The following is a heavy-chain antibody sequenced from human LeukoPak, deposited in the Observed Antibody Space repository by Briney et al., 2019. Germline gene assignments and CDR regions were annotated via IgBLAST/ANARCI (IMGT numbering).Heavy chain of an antibody. CDR3: ARDAPGNTALDY. Sequence: GGSLRLSCAASGFTFSSYEMNWVRQAPGKGLEWVSYISSSGSTIYYADSVKGRFTISRDNAKNTLYLQMNSLRAEDTAVYYCARDAPGNTALDYWGQGTLVTASS. CDR1: GFTFSSYE. V-gene: IGHV3-48*03. CDR2: ISSSGSTI. J-gene: IGHJ4*02. D-gene: IGHD5-18*01.